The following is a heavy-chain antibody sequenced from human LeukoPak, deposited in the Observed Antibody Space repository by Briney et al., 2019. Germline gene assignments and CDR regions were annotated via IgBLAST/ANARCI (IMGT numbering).Heavy chain of an antibody. CDR2: INPNSGGT. D-gene: IGHD3-9*01. V-gene: IGHV1-2*02. J-gene: IGHJ6*02. CDR3: ARMTGFDWFYGMDV. CDR1: GYTFTGYY. Sequence: ASVKVSCKASGYTFTGYYMHWVRQAPGQGLEWMGWINPNSGGTNYAQKFQGRVTMTRDTSISTAYMELSRLRSDDTAVYYCARMTGFDWFYGMDVWGQGTTVTVSS.